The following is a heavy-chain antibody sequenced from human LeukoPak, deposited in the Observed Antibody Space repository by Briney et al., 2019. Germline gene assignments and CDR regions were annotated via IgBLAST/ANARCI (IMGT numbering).Heavy chain of an antibody. CDR2: IYYSGST. Sequence: PSETLSLTCTVSGGSISSYYWSWIRQPSGKGLEWIGYIYYSGSTNYNPSLKSRVTISVDTSKNQFSLKLSSVTAADTAVYYCARDIASSSYYYYGMDVWGQGTTVTVPS. CDR3: ARDIASSSYYYYGMDV. J-gene: IGHJ6*02. CDR1: GGSISSYY. D-gene: IGHD6-6*01. V-gene: IGHV4-59*01.